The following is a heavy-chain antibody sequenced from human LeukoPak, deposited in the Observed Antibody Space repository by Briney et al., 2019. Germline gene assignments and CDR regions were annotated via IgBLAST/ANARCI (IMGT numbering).Heavy chain of an antibody. CDR1: GGSISSGSYY. CDR2: IYTSGST. D-gene: IGHD6-13*01. V-gene: IGHV4-61*02. J-gene: IGHJ4*02. Sequence: SQTLSLTCTVSGGSISSGSYYWSWIRQPAGKGLEWIGRIYTSGSTNYNPSLKSRVTISVDTSKNQFSLKLSSVTAADTAVYYCARYSSSWYNFDYWGQGTLVTVSS. CDR3: ARYSSSWYNFDY.